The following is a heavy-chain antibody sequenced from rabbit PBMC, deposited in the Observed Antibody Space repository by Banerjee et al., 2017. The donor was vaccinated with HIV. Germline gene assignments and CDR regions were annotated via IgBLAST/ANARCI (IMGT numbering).Heavy chain of an antibody. Sequence: QEQLVESGGGLVQPEGSLTLTCTASGFSFSSSYYMCWVRQAPGKGLEWIACIYTGSSGSTYYASWAKGRFTISKTSSTTVTLQMTSLTAADTATYFCARGIYYTYGYADYDYADAFDPWGQGTLVTVS. D-gene: IGHD6-1*01. CDR2: IYTGSSGST. CDR3: ARGIYYTYGYADYDYADAFDP. J-gene: IGHJ2*01. V-gene: IGHV1S45*01. CDR1: GFSFSSSYY.